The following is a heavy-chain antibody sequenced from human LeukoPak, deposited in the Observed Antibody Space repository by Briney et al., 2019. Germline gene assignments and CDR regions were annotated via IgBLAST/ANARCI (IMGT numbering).Heavy chain of an antibody. CDR2: IRYDGSNK. Sequence: PGGSLRLSCAASGFTFSSYGMHWVRQAPGKGLEWVAFIRYDGSNKYYADSVKGRFTISRDNSKNTLYLQMNSLRAEDTAVYYCAKREDYDSHQLDYWGQGTLVTVSS. D-gene: IGHD5-12*01. CDR3: AKREDYDSHQLDY. V-gene: IGHV3-30*02. CDR1: GFTFSSYG. J-gene: IGHJ4*02.